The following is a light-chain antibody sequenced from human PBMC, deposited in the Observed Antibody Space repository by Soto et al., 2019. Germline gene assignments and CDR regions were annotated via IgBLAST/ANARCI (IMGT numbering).Light chain of an antibody. Sequence: QSALTQPASVSGSPGQSITISCTGTSSDVGNYNLVSCYQQYPGKAPKLMIYEGDKRPSGVSHRFFGSKSGNTASLTISGLQAEDEADYYCCSFALRSTLIFGGGTKVTVL. CDR3: CSFALRSTLI. CDR1: SSDVGNYNL. V-gene: IGLV2-23*01. CDR2: EGD. J-gene: IGLJ2*01.